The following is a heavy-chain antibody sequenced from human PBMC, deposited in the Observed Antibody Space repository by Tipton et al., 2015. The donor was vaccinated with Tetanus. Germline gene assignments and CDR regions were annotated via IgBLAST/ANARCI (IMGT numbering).Heavy chain of an antibody. CDR1: GGSISSYY. V-gene: IGHV4-59*10. J-gene: IGHJ4*02. D-gene: IGHD3-10*01. Sequence: TLSLTCAVYGGSISSYYWSWIRQPAGKGLEWIGRIYSSGSTHYNPSLKSRVTMSLDTSKTQFSLRLSSVTAADTAVYFCARGVWFGPGPKYYFDYWGQGTLVTVSS. CDR3: ARGVWFGPGPKYYFDY. CDR2: IYSSGST.